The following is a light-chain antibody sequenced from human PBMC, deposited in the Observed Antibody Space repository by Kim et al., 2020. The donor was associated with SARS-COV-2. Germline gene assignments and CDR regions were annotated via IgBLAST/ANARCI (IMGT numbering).Light chain of an antibody. Sequence: SASGGDTVTITCRASQSISSWLAWYQQKPGKAPNLLIYRASSLESGVPSRFSGSGSGTEFTLSISSLQPDDFATYYCQQYDSNPCTFGQGTKLEI. CDR1: QSISSW. V-gene: IGKV1-5*03. CDR3: QQYDSNPCT. CDR2: RAS. J-gene: IGKJ2*02.